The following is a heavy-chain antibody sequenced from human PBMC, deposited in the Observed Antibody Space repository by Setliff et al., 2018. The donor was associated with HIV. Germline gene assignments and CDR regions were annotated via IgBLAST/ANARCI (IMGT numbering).Heavy chain of an antibody. V-gene: IGHV4-39*07. Sequence: SETLSLTCTVSGGSISSTSYYWGWIRQPPGKGLEWIGHIYSTGDTNYNPSLKSRVTLSADTSKNQLSLSLTSVTAADTAVYYCARVRLTMIMMVDYFDQWGQGTLVTVSS. CDR2: IYSTGDT. D-gene: IGHD3-22*01. CDR1: GGSISSTSYY. J-gene: IGHJ4*02. CDR3: ARVRLTMIMMVDYFDQ.